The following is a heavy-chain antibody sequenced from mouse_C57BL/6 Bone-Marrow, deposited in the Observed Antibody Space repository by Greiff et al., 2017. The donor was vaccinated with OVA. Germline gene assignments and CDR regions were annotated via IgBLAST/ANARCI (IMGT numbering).Heavy chain of an antibody. V-gene: IGHV3-6*01. D-gene: IGHD4-1*01. CDR1: GYSITSGYY. CDR3: ARDPLGLMDY. J-gene: IGHJ4*01. Sequence: EVKLQESGPGLVKPSQSLSLTCSVTGYSITSGYYWNWLRQFPGNTLEWMGYISYDGSNNYNPSLKNRISITRDTSKNQFCLKLNSVTTEDTATYDCARDPLGLMDYWGQGTSVTVSS. CDR2: ISYDGSN.